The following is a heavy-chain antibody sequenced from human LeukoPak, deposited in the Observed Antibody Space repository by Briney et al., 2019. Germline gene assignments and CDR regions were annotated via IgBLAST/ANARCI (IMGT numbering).Heavy chain of an antibody. CDR1: GFTVSGNY. V-gene: IGHV3-53*01. CDR2: IYSGGTT. D-gene: IGHD3/OR15-3a*01. J-gene: IGHJ4*02. CDR3: AREPGTDYRKYYFDY. Sequence: GGSLRLSCAASGFTVSGNYMSWVRQAPGMGLEWVSVIYSGGTTYYADSVKGRFTISRDNSKNMLYLQMNSLRAEDTAVYYCAREPGTDYRKYYFDYRGQGTLVTVSS.